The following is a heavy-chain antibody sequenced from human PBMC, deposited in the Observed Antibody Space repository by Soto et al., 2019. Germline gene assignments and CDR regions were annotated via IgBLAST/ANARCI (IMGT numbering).Heavy chain of an antibody. D-gene: IGHD3-9*01. V-gene: IGHV2-5*02. J-gene: IGHJ5*02. Sequence: QITLKESGPTLVKPTQTLTLTCTFSGFSLSTSGVGVGWIRQPPGKALEWLALIYWDDDKRYSPSLKSRLTITKDTSKNQVALTMTNMDPVDTATYYCAHRSWRYRSNWFDPWGQGTLVTVSS. CDR3: AHRSWRYRSNWFDP. CDR1: GFSLSTSGVG. CDR2: IYWDDDK.